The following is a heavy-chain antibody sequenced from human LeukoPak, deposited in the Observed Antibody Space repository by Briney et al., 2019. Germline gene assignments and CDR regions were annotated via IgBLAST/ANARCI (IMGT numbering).Heavy chain of an antibody. V-gene: IGHV1-8*01. D-gene: IGHD2-2*01. CDR3: ARWTLGYCSSNSCPDYYYYGMDV. CDR1: GYTFTSYD. Sequence: ASVKVSCKASGYTFTSYDINWVRQATGQGLEWMGWMNPNSGNTGYAQKFQGRVTMTRNTSISTAYMELSSLRSEDTAVYYCARWTLGYCSSNSCPDYYYYGMDVWGQGTTVTVSS. J-gene: IGHJ6*02. CDR2: MNPNSGNT.